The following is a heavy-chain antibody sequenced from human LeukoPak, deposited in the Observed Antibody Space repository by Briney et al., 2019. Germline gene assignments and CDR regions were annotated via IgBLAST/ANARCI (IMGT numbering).Heavy chain of an antibody. J-gene: IGHJ6*02. D-gene: IGHD1-14*01. V-gene: IGHV4-4*07. Sequence: PSETLSLTCTVSGGSFNWSWIRQPAGKGQEWIGRIYTSGSTNYNPSVKSRVTMSVDTSNNQFSLKLTSVTAADTAVYYCARQPPQYYGMDVWGQGTTVTVSS. CDR1: GGSFN. CDR2: IYTSGST. CDR3: ARQPPQYYGMDV.